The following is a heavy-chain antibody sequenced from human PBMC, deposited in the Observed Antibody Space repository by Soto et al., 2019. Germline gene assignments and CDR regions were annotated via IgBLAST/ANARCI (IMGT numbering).Heavy chain of an antibody. J-gene: IGHJ6*03. CDR1: GGPFSGYY. V-gene: IGHV4-34*01. CDR3: AGEVRGLTRGYYYYYMDV. Sequence: PSETLSLTCAVYGGPFSGYYWSWIRQPPGKGLEWIGEINHSGSTNYNPSLKSRVTISVDTSKNQFSLKLSSVTAADTAVYYCAGEVRGLTRGYYYYYMDVWGKGTTVTVSS. D-gene: IGHD3-10*01. CDR2: INHSGST.